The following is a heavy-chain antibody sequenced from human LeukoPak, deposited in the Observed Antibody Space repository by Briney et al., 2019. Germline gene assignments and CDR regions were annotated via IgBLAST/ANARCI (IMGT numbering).Heavy chain of an antibody. V-gene: IGHV1-24*01. Sequence: ASVKVSCKVSGYTLTELSMHWVRQAPGEGLEWMGGFDPEDGETIYAQKFQGRVTMTEDTSTDTAYMELSSLRSEDTAVYYCATFLFSSGYYYVAFDIWGQGTVVTVSS. CDR1: GYTLTELS. CDR2: FDPEDGET. D-gene: IGHD3-22*01. CDR3: ATFLFSSGYYYVAFDI. J-gene: IGHJ3*02.